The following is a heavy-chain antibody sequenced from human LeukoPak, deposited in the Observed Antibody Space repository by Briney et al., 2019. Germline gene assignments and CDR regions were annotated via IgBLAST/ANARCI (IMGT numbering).Heavy chain of an antibody. CDR3: AKEDYRDHTTGFDS. J-gene: IGHJ5*01. V-gene: IGHV3-23*01. D-gene: IGHD4-17*01. CDR1: GFTFSSYW. Sequence: PGGSLRLSCAASGFTFSSYWMSWVRQAPGKGLEWVSAITSSGGTYYIPSVRGRFIVSRDNSRNTLYLQMNGLTAEDTAIYYCAKEDYRDHTTGFDSWGQGTLVTVSS. CDR2: ITSSGGT.